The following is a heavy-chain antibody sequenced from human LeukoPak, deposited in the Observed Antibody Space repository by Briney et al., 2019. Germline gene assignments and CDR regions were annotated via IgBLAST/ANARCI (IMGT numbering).Heavy chain of an antibody. D-gene: IGHD1-26*01. J-gene: IGHJ4*02. CDR1: GGSISSSHYY. CDR2: VYYSGST. V-gene: IGHV4-39*01. CDR3: ARSSGSFFY. Sequence: PSETLSLTCTVSGGSISSSHYYWNWIRQPPGKGPEWIGSVYYSGSTYYNPSLRGRVTIDVDTSENQFSVKLNSVTAADTAVYYCARSSGSFFYWGQGTLVTVSS.